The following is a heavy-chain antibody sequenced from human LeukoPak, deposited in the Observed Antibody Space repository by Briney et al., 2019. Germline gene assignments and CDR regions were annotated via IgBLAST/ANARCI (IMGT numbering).Heavy chain of an antibody. V-gene: IGHV4-4*02. J-gene: IGHJ4*02. CDR1: GGSISSSNW. CDR2: IYHSGGT. Sequence: SETLSLTCAVSGGSISSSNWWSWVRQPPGKGLEWIGEIYHSGGTNNDPSLKSRVTISVDTSKNQFSLKLSSVTAADTAVYYCARETIAVAALGYWGQGTLVTVSS. CDR3: ARETIAVAALGY. D-gene: IGHD6-19*01.